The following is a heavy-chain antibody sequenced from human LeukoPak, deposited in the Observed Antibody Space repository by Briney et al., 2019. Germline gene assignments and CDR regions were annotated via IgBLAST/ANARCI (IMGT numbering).Heavy chain of an antibody. Sequence: GGSLRLSCAASGFIFKKYWMNWVRQVPGKGLECLANIEEDGSETYYADSVKGRFTISRDNAKNSLYLQMNSLRAEDTAVYYCARDTAMAAFDYWGQGTLVTVSS. CDR2: IEEDGSET. D-gene: IGHD5-18*01. J-gene: IGHJ4*02. CDR1: GFIFKKYW. CDR3: ARDTAMAAFDY. V-gene: IGHV3-7*01.